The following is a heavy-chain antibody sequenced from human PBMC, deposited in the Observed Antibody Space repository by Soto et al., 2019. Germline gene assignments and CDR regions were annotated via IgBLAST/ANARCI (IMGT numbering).Heavy chain of an antibody. Sequence: QVQLVQSGAEVKKPGSSVKVSCKASGGTFSSYAISWVRQAPGQGLEWMGGITPISGTTHYAQKFQGRATITAAESRSTAYMELSSPRSEPTAVYYCATSQGSSTSLEIYHYYYYGKDVWGQGTTVTVSS. CDR1: GGTFSSYA. V-gene: IGHV1-69*01. CDR3: ATSQGSSTSLEIYHYYYYGKDV. D-gene: IGHD2-2*01. CDR2: ITPISGTT. J-gene: IGHJ6*02.